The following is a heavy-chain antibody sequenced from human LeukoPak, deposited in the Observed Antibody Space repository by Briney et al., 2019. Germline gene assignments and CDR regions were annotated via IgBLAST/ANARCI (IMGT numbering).Heavy chain of an antibody. V-gene: IGHV3-21*01. D-gene: IGHD2-15*01. J-gene: IGHJ6*02. CDR3: ARDPRRSGGSSQAYYYYGMDV. CDR2: ISTRSIFI. Sequence: GGSLRLSCAASGFTFSSYSFNWVRQAPGKGLEWVSSISTRSIFIYYADSVKGRFTISRDNAKNSLYLQMNSLRAEDTAVYYCARDPRRSGGSSQAYYYYGMDVWAKGPRSPSP. CDR1: GFTFSSYS.